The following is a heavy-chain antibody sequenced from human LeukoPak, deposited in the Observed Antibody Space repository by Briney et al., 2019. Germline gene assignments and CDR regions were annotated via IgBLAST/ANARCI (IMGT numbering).Heavy chain of an antibody. Sequence: GGSLRLSCAASGFTLSSYSMNWVRQAPGKGLEWVSSISSSSSYIYYADSVKGRFTISRDNAKNSLYLQMNSLRAEDTAVYYCARDDSGVVVVAAEPNYYYYGMDVWGQGTTVTVSS. D-gene: IGHD2-15*01. CDR3: ARDDSGVVVVAAEPNYYYYGMDV. J-gene: IGHJ6*02. CDR2: ISSSSSYI. CDR1: GFTLSSYS. V-gene: IGHV3-21*01.